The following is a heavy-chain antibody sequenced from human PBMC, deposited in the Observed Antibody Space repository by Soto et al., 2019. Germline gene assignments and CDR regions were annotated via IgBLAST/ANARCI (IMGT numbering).Heavy chain of an antibody. J-gene: IGHJ6*02. Sequence: GGSLRLSCAASGFTFSTYAMSWVRQAPGKGLEWVSAISGSGGSTYYADSVKGQFTISRDNSKNMLYLQMNSLRAEDTAVYYCAKDIPGDTAKTLMYYYGMEVWGQGTTVTVSS. CDR3: AKDIPGDTAKTLMYYYGMEV. D-gene: IGHD5-18*01. CDR1: GFTFSTYA. V-gene: IGHV3-23*01. CDR2: ISGSGGST.